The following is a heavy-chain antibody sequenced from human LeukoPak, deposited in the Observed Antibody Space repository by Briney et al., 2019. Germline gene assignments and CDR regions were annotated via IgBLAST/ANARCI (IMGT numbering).Heavy chain of an antibody. CDR1: GGSFSGYY. D-gene: IGHD2-15*01. CDR3: AREVVAALGDHDY. J-gene: IGHJ4*02. Sequence: SETLSLTCAVYGGSFSGYYWSWIRQPPGKGLEWIGEINHSGSTNYNPSLKSRVTISVDTSKNQFSLKLSSVTAADTAMYYCAREVVAALGDHDYWGQGTLVTVSS. V-gene: IGHV4-34*01. CDR2: INHSGST.